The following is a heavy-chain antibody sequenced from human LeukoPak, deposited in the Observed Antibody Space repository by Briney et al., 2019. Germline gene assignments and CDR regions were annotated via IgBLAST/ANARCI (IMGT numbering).Heavy chain of an antibody. CDR1: GFTFSSYT. CDR3: TRDQEGSDY. Sequence: GGSLRLSCAASGFTFSSYTMSWVRQAPGKGLEWVSYITRSSSAKFYADSVKGRFTISRDNAENLLYLQMNSLRAEDTAVYYCTRDQEGSDYWGQGTLVTVSS. CDR2: ITRSSSAK. J-gene: IGHJ4*02. V-gene: IGHV3-48*01.